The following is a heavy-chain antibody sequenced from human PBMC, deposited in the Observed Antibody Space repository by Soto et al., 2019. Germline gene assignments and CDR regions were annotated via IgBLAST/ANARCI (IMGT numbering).Heavy chain of an antibody. CDR1: GYTFTSYD. V-gene: IGHV1-8*01. CDR3: AREKTSYGMDV. J-gene: IGHJ6*02. Sequence: QVQLVQSGAEVKKPGASVKVSCKASGYTFTSYDINWVRQATGQGLEWMGWMSPISGNTGYAQKFQGRVTMTRNNSISTAYMELSSLISEDTAVYYGAREKTSYGMDVWGQGTTVTVS. CDR2: MSPISGNT.